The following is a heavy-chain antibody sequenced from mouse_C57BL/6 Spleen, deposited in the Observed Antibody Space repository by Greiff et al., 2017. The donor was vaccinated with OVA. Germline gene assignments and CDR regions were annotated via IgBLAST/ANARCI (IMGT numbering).Heavy chain of an antibody. CDR3: ASPYYYGSSPYWYFDV. V-gene: IGHV1-39*01. Sequence: VHVKQSGPELVKPGASVKISCKASGYSFTDYNMNWVKQSNGKSLEWIGVINPNYGTTSYNQKFKGKATLTVDQSSSTAYMQLNSLTSEDSAVYYCASPYYYGSSPYWYFDVWGTGTTVTVSS. CDR2: INPNYGTT. D-gene: IGHD1-1*01. CDR1: GYSFTDYN. J-gene: IGHJ1*03.